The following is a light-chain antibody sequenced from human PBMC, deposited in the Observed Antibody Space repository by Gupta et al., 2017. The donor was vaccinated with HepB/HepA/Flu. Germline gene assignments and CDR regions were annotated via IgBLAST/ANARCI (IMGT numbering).Light chain of an antibody. Sequence: HSALTHPASVSGSPGPSSTISRTGTSSDGGAYNYVSWYQQHPGKAPKLMIYDVSSRPSGVSNRFSGSKSGNTASLTISGLQDGDDADYYCSSYTRGFKVVFGGGTKVTVL. CDR1: SSDGGAYNY. J-gene: IGLJ2*01. V-gene: IGLV2-14*01. CDR2: DVS. CDR3: SSYTRGFKVV.